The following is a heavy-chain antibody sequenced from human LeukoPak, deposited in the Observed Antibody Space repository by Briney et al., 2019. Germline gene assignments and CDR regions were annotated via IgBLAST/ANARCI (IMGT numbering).Heavy chain of an antibody. J-gene: IGHJ4*02. Sequence: GGSLRLSCATSGFSFTDYPMNWVRQAPGKGLEWISNIRTTAEGAKYAYYADSVKGPVTISRDDGKNTLYLHMNSLRDDDTAVYYCATDQRYAFDYWGQGILVTVSS. D-gene: IGHD3-9*01. CDR1: GFSFTDYP. CDR2: IRTTAEGAKYA. V-gene: IGHV3-48*02. CDR3: ATDQRYAFDY.